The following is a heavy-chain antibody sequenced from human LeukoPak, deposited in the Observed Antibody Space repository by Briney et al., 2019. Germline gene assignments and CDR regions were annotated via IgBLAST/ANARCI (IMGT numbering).Heavy chain of an antibody. V-gene: IGHV3-30*01. CDR3: ARDRSQRAYSYGPDGE. CDR1: GFTFSSYA. Sequence: GGSLRLSCAASGFTFSSYAMHWVRQAPGKGLEWAAVISYDGSNKFYADSVKGRFTISRDNSKNTLFLQMNSLRAEDTAVYYCARDRSQRAYSYGPDGEWGQGTLVTVSS. CDR2: ISYDGSNK. J-gene: IGHJ4*02. D-gene: IGHD5-18*01.